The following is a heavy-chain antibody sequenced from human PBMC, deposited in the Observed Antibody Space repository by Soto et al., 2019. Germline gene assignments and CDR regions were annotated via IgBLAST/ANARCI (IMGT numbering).Heavy chain of an antibody. CDR1: GFTFSDYS. D-gene: IGHD2-15*01. V-gene: IGHV3-21*02. CDR2: IGNSNNPT. Sequence: EVQLVESGGGLVKPGGSPRLSCAASGFTFSDYSMLWVRQAPGKGLEWLAFIGNSNNPTFYADSVRGRFTISRDNPENSVYLQRNSLREEDTAVYFCAREEGYCNGGPCYRGAFDFWGQGTIVTVSS. CDR3: AREEGYCNGGPCYRGAFDF. J-gene: IGHJ3*01.